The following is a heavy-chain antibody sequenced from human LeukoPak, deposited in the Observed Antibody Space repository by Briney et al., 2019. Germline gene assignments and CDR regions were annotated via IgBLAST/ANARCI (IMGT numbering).Heavy chain of an antibody. D-gene: IGHD6-19*01. CDR2: ISYDGSNK. V-gene: IGHV3-30*18. CDR3: AKADNIAVAGTADY. CDR1: GFTFSSYG. J-gene: IGHJ4*02. Sequence: PGRSLRLSCAASGFTFSSYGMHWVRQAPGKGLEWVAVISYDGSNKYYADSVKGRFTISRDNSKNTLYLQMNSMRAEDTAVYYCAKADNIAVAGTADYWGQGTLVTVSS.